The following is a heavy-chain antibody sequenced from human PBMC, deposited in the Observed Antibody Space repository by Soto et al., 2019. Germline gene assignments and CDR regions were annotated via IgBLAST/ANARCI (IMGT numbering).Heavy chain of an antibody. CDR3: TRRGSGSYYDY. V-gene: IGHV3-23*01. D-gene: IGHD1-26*01. J-gene: IGHJ4*02. Sequence: EVQLLESGGGLEQPGGSLRLSCAASGFTYSSYAMNWVRQAPGTGLEWVSVISGSGDSTYYADSVKGRFTISRDNSKNTLHLQMNSLRAEDTAVYYCTRRGSGSYYDYWGQGTLVTVSS. CDR1: GFTYSSYA. CDR2: ISGSGDST.